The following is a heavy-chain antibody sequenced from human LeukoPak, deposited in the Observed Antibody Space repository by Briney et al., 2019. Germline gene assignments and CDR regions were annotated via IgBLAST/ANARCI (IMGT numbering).Heavy chain of an antibody. V-gene: IGHV3-21*01. Sequence: PGGSLRLFCAASGFTFSRYSMNWVRQAPGKGLEWVSSISSSSSYIYYADSVKGRFTISRDNAKNSLYLQMNSLRAEDTAVYYCARGPVTMGDYWGQGTLVTVSS. CDR2: ISSSSSYI. J-gene: IGHJ4*02. CDR3: ARGPVTMGDY. CDR1: GFTFSRYS. D-gene: IGHD4/OR15-4a*01.